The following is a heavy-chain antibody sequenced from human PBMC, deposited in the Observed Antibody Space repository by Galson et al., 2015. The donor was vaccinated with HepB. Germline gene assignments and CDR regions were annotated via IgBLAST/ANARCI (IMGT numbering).Heavy chain of an antibody. Sequence: SLRLSCAASGFTFSSYGMHWVRQAPGKGLEWVAVISYDGSNKYYADSVKGRFTISRDNSKNTLYLQMNSLRAEDTAVYYCAKAHIMIADAFDIWGQGTMVTVSS. CDR2: ISYDGSNK. V-gene: IGHV3-30*18. J-gene: IGHJ3*02. CDR3: AKAHIMIADAFDI. CDR1: GFTFSSYG. D-gene: IGHD3-22*01.